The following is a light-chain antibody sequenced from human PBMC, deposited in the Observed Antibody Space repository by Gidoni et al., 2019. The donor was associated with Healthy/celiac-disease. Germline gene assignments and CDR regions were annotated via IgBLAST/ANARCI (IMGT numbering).Light chain of an antibody. V-gene: IGKV3-11*01. Sequence: EIVLTQSPATLSSSPGERATLSCRASQSVSSYLAWYHQKPGQAPRLLIYDASNRATGIPARCSGSGSGTDFTLTISSLEPEDFAVYCCQQRSNWPTFGQGTKVEIK. CDR3: QQRSNWPT. J-gene: IGKJ1*01. CDR2: DAS. CDR1: QSVSSY.